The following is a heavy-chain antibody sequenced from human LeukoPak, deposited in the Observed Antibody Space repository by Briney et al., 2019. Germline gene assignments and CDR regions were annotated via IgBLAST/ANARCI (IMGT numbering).Heavy chain of an antibody. D-gene: IGHD2-15*01. CDR1: GFSFNDAW. J-gene: IGHJ4*02. Sequence: GGSLRLSCAASGFSFNDAWMSWVRQAPGKELEWVGRIKRKTDGGTTDYAAPVKGRFTISRDDSKTSLYLQMNNLKTEDTAVYYCTTDTRRVVVPKWGQGTLVTVSS. V-gene: IGHV3-15*01. CDR3: TTDTRRVVVPK. CDR2: IKRKTDGGTT.